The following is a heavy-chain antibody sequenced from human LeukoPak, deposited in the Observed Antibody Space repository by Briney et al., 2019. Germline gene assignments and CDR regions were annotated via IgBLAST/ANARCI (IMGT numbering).Heavy chain of an antibody. D-gene: IGHD5-12*01. V-gene: IGHV3-74*01. CDR3: SRDRRAVATGY. Sequence: GGSLRLSCAASGFTFSSYGMHWVRQAPGKGLVWVSGITNDGSSTNYADSVKGRFTISRDNAKNTLYLQMNRLRAEDKALYYCSRDRRAVATGYWGQGAQVTVSS. J-gene: IGHJ4*02. CDR1: GFTFSSYG. CDR2: ITNDGSST.